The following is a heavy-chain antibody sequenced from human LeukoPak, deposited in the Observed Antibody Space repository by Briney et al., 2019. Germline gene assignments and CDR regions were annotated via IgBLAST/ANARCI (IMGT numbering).Heavy chain of an antibody. CDR2: VIDSGKDR. V-gene: IGHV3-23*01. CDR3: AKGVVDRGADC. Sequence: GGSLRLSCAASGFSFSRNAMTWVRPAPGMGLEWVSSVIDSGKDRYYAGSVKGRFTISRDNSKDTLYLQMNSLRVEDTAVYYCAKGVVDRGADCWGQGALVTVSS. D-gene: IGHD2-15*01. CDR1: GFSFSRNA. J-gene: IGHJ4*02.